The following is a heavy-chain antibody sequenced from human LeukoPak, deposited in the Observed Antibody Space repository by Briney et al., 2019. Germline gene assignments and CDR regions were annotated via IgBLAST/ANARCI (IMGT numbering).Heavy chain of an antibody. J-gene: IGHJ4*02. CDR1: GYTFSSYA. CDR3: ATDPNRGYSWDY. Sequence: GASVKVSCKASGYTFSSYAIQWVRQAPGERLEWMGWINADNGNTKYSQKFQGRVTITRDTSATTAYMELSSLRSEDTAVYYCATDPNRGYSWDYWGQGTLVTVSS. V-gene: IGHV1-3*01. D-gene: IGHD5-18*01. CDR2: INADNGNT.